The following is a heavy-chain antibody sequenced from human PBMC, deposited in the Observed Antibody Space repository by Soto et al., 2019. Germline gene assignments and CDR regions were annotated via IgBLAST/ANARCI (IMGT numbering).Heavy chain of an antibody. V-gene: IGHV1-24*01. J-gene: IGHJ6*02. CDR1: GYTLSALS. Sequence: ASVKVSCKVSGYTLSALSVHWVRQTPGKGLEWLGGFDPEGGEKVYAQKFQGRVSMTEDTPTDTAYMELSSLRSEDTAVYYCATLKTNYYYYYGMDVWGQGTTVTVSS. CDR2: FDPEGGEK. CDR3: ATLKTNYYYYYGMDV. D-gene: IGHD2-8*01.